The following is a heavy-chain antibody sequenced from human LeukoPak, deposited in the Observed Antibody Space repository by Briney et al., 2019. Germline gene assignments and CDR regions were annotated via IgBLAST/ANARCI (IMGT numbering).Heavy chain of an antibody. Sequence: SGGSLRLSCAASGFTFSSYWMSWVRQAPGKGLKWVGNIKQDGSEKYYVDSVKGRFTISRDNAKNSLYLQMNSLRAEDTAVHYCARDAWKDRYFDYWGQGTLVTVSS. D-gene: IGHD1-1*01. CDR1: GFTFSSYW. CDR2: IKQDGSEK. CDR3: ARDAWKDRYFDY. V-gene: IGHV3-7*01. J-gene: IGHJ4*02.